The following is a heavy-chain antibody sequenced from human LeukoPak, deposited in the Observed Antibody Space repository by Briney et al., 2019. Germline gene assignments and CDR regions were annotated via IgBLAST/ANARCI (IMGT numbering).Heavy chain of an antibody. CDR1: GDSISSGSYC. Sequence: SETLSLTCTVSGDSISSGSYCWSWIRQPPGKGLEWIGYIYYSGSTNYNPSLKSRVTISVDTSKNQFSLKLSSVTAADTAVYYCAAEDDYGDSPHYWGQGTLVTVSS. CDR3: AAEDDYGDSPHY. CDR2: IYYSGST. V-gene: IGHV4-61*01. J-gene: IGHJ4*02. D-gene: IGHD4-17*01.